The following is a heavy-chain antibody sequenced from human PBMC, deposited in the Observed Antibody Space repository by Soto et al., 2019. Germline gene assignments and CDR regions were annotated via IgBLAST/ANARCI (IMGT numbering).Heavy chain of an antibody. CDR2: ISWDGGST. J-gene: IGHJ4*02. V-gene: IGHV3-43*01. CDR3: AKDRGRGGYVFDY. D-gene: IGHD3-16*01. CDR1: GFTFDDYT. Sequence: GGSLRLSCAASGFTFDDYTMHWVRQAPGKGLEWVSLISWDGGSTYYADSVKGRFTISRDNSKNSLYLQMNSLRTEDTALYYCAKDRGRGGYVFDYWGQGTLVTVSS.